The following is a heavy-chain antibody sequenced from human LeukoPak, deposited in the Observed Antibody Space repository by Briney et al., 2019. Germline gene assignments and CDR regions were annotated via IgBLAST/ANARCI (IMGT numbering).Heavy chain of an antibody. J-gene: IGHJ6*03. CDR2: IYYSGST. Sequence: PSETLSLTCTVSGGSISSYYWSWIRQPPGKGLEWIGYIYYSGSTNYNPSLKSRVTISVDTSKNQFSLKLSSVTAADTAVYYCARVPLSEYTAYYYYYMDVWGKGTTVTVSS. V-gene: IGHV4-59*01. CDR3: ARVPLSEYTAYYYYYMDV. CDR1: GGSISSYY. D-gene: IGHD2/OR15-2a*01.